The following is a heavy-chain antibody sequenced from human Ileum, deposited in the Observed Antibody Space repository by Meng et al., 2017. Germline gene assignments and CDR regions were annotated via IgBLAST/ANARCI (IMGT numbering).Heavy chain of an antibody. CDR2: ISSSGMTT. V-gene: IGHV3-48*03. J-gene: IGHJ1*01. Sequence: GGSLRLSCAASGFGFSFSNYEMNWVRQAPGKGLEWISYISSSGMTTHFADSVKGRFTVSRDNAKQSLFLQMNRLRAEDTAVYYCASNTYYYDISGSDDPYWGQGTLVTVSS. D-gene: IGHD3-22*01. CDR1: GFGFSFSNYE. CDR3: ASNTYYYDISGSDDPY.